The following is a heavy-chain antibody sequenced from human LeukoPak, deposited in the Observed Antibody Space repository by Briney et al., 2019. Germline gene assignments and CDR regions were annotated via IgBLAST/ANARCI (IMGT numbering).Heavy chain of an antibody. CDR3: VSQQVAPP. J-gene: IGHJ5*02. CDR1: GFTFSHYW. V-gene: IGHV3-7*01. Sequence: GGSLRLSCVASGFTFSHYWMSWVRQAPGKRLEWVANIKEDGSIEDYVDSVKGRFTVSRDNAKNSLYLEMNSLRVEDTAVYYCVSQQVAPPWGQGTLVIVSA. CDR2: IKEDGSIE. D-gene: IGHD5-12*01.